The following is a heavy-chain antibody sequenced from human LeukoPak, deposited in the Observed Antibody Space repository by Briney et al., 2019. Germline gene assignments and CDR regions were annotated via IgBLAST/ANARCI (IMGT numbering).Heavy chain of an antibody. Sequence: GASVKVSCKASGGTFSSYAISWVRQAPGQGLEWMGGIIPIFGTANYAQKFQGRVTITADESTSTAYMEPSSLRSEDTAVYYCARGSGSYAAWFDPWGQGTLVTVSS. J-gene: IGHJ5*02. D-gene: IGHD1-26*01. V-gene: IGHV1-69*13. CDR3: ARGSGSYAAWFDP. CDR2: IIPIFGTA. CDR1: GGTFSSYA.